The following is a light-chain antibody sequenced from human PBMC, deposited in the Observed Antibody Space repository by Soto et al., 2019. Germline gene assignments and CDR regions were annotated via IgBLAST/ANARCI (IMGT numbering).Light chain of an antibody. CDR2: GVS. CDR1: QTVNTNY. CDR3: QQYGNSGVT. J-gene: IGKJ3*01. Sequence: ELVLTQSPDTLSVSPGGRGTLSCSATQTVNTNYLAWHQQQPGQAPRPLTYGVSSRATGIPDRFSGSGSGTDFTLTISRLENEDFAVYYCQQYGNSGVTFGPGTKVDIK. V-gene: IGKV3-20*01.